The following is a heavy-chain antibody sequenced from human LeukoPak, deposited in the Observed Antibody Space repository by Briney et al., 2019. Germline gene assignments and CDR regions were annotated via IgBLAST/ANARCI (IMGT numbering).Heavy chain of an antibody. CDR3: ASYSSSNSFDY. CDR1: GFTFSSYA. D-gene: IGHD6-13*01. Sequence: GGSLRLSCAASGFTFSSYAMSWVRQAPGKGLEWVSAISGSGGSTYYADSVKGRFTISGDNSKNTLYLQMNSLRAEDTAVYYCASYSSSNSFDYWGQGTLVTVSS. J-gene: IGHJ4*02. CDR2: ISGSGGST. V-gene: IGHV3-23*01.